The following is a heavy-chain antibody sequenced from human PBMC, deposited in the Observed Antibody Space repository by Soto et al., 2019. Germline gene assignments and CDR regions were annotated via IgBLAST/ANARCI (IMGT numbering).Heavy chain of an antibody. Sequence: HPGGSLRLSCAASGFTFSSYAMSWVRQAPGKGLEWVSTISGSDGRTYSTDSVKGRFTISRDNSKNTLYLQMNSLRDEDTAVYYCARDAGGMDAIILQFDYWGQGVLVTVSS. CDR3: ARDAGGMDAIILQFDY. CDR2: ISGSDGRT. D-gene: IGHD2-2*03. CDR1: GFTFSSYA. J-gene: IGHJ4*02. V-gene: IGHV3-23*01.